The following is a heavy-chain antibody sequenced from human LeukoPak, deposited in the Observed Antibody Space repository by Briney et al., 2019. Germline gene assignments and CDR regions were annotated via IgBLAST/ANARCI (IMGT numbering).Heavy chain of an antibody. CDR2: LNPDGNDP. V-gene: IGHV3-74*01. Sequence: PGGSLRLSCAASGFTFSSYAMSWVRQAPGKGLVWVSRLNPDGNDPTYADSVKGRFTISRDSAKNTLYLQMNSLRTEDTALYFCVGFSESAGDSWGQGTLVTVSS. CDR1: GFTFSSYA. D-gene: IGHD1-26*01. J-gene: IGHJ4*02. CDR3: VGFSESAGDS.